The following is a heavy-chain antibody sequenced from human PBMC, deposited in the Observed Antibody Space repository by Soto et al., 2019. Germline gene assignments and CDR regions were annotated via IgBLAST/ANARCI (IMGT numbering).Heavy chain of an antibody. Sequence: GGSLRLSCAASGFTFSSYGMHWVRQAPGKGLEWVAVIWYDGSNKYYADSVKGRFTISRDNSKNTLYLQMNSLRAEDTAVYYCARESYILTGYIVRAFDIWGQGTMVTVSS. J-gene: IGHJ3*02. V-gene: IGHV3-33*01. CDR2: IWYDGSNK. CDR3: ARESYILTGYIVRAFDI. D-gene: IGHD3-9*01. CDR1: GFTFSSYG.